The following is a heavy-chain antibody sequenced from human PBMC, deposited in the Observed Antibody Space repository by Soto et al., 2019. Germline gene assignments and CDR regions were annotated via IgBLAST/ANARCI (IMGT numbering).Heavy chain of an antibody. CDR1: GGTFSSYA. CDR2: IIPLFGTA. Sequence: QVQLVQSGAEVKKPGSSVKVSCKASGGTFSSYAISWVRQAPGQGLEWMGGIIPLFGTANYAQKFQGRVTITADESTSTAYMELSSLRSEDTAVYYCARAELRYYYDSSCYYYLPFDYWGQGTLVTVSS. J-gene: IGHJ4*02. V-gene: IGHV1-69*01. D-gene: IGHD3-22*01. CDR3: ARAELRYYYDSSCYYYLPFDY.